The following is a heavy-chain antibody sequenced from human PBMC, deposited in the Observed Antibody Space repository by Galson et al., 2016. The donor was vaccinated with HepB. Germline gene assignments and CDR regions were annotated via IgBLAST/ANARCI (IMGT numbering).Heavy chain of an antibody. CDR1: GFIFGNYA. Sequence: SLRLSCAASGFIFGNYAMTWVRQAPGEGLEWVSVISGSGDSTYYADSVKGRFTISRDNFKSTLSLQMNSLRAEDTAVYYCETTQGYSAGCYGMDDWGQGTLVTVSS. D-gene: IGHD6-19*01. CDR3: ETTQGYSAGCYGMDD. V-gene: IGHV3-23*01. CDR2: ISGSGDST. J-gene: IGHJ6*02.